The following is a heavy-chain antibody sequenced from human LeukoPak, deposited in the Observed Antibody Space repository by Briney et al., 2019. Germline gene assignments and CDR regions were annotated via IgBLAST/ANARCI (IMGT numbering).Heavy chain of an antibody. CDR3: ARGGFGSGSHFDY. CDR1: GYTFTSYD. V-gene: IGHV1-8*01. Sequence: ASVKVSCKAFGYTFTSYDINWVRQATGRGLEWMGWMNPNSGDTGYVQKFQGRVTMTRSTSISTAYMELSSLRSEDTAIYYCARGGFGSGSHFDYWGQGTLVTVSS. D-gene: IGHD3-10*01. CDR2: MNPNSGDT. J-gene: IGHJ4*02.